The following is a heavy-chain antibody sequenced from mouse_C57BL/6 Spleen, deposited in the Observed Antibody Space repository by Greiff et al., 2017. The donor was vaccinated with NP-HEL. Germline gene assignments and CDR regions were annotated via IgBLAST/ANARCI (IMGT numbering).Heavy chain of an antibody. CDR1: GYSITSGYY. CDR3: ARDSPIYYYGSSSYYFDY. CDR2: ISYDGSN. J-gene: IGHJ2*01. D-gene: IGHD1-1*01. V-gene: IGHV3-6*01. Sequence: EVQLQESGPGLVKPSQSLSLTCSVTGYSITSGYYWNWIRQFPGNKLEWMGYISYDGSNNYNPSLKNRISITRDTSKNQFFLKLNSVTTEDTATYYCARDSPIYYYGSSSYYFDYWGQGTTLTVSS.